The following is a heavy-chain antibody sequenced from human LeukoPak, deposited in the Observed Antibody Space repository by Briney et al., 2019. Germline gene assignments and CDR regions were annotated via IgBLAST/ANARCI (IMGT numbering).Heavy chain of an antibody. J-gene: IGHJ3*01. CDR1: GYTFTNTG. D-gene: IGHD6-19*01. CDR2: VSAYNGNT. CDR3: ARDAPQWRNAFDS. Sequence: ASVKVSCKASGYTFTNTGICWVRQAPGQGLEWMGWVSAYNGNTNYAQKFQGRVTMTTDTSTSTAYMELRSLRSDDTAVYFCARDAPQWRNAFDSWGQGTMVTVSS. V-gene: IGHV1-18*01.